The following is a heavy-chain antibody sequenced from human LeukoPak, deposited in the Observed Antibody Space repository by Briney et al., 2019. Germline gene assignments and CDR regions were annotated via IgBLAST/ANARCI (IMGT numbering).Heavy chain of an antibody. D-gene: IGHD2-15*01. CDR2: INSDESST. CDR3: ARVGLGYCSGGSCYLNDY. Sequence: PGGSLRLSCAASGFTFSSYWMHWVRQAPGKGLVWVSRINSDESSTSYADSVKGRFTISRDNAKNTLYLQMNSLRAEDTAVCYCARVGLGYCSGGSCYLNDYWGQGTLVTVSS. V-gene: IGHV3-74*01. CDR1: GFTFSSYW. J-gene: IGHJ4*02.